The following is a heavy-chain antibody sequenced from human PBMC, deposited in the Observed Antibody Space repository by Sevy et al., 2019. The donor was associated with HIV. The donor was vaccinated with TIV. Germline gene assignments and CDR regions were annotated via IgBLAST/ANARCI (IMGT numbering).Heavy chain of an antibody. CDR2: IYYSGST. CDR3: ARDMLGYCSSTSCYAEGYLDY. D-gene: IGHD2-2*01. V-gene: IGHV4-59*01. CDR1: GGSISSYY. Sequence: SETLSLTCTVSGGSISSYYWSWIRQPPGKGLEWIGYIYYSGSTNYNPSLKSRVTISVDTSKNQFSLKLSSVTAADTAVYYCARDMLGYCSSTSCYAEGYLDYWGQGTLVTVSS. J-gene: IGHJ4*02.